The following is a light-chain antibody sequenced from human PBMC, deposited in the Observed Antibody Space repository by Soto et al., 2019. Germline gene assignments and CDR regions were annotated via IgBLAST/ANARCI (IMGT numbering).Light chain of an antibody. V-gene: IGKV1-5*03. CDR2: KAS. CDR1: QSISSW. J-gene: IGKJ1*01. CDR3: QQYNSSPT. Sequence: DIQMTQSPSTLSASVGDRVTITCRASQSISSWLAWYQQKPGKAPKLLIYKASSLESGVPSRFSGSGSGTEFTLPISSLQPDDFAPYYCQQYNSSPTFGQGTKVEIK.